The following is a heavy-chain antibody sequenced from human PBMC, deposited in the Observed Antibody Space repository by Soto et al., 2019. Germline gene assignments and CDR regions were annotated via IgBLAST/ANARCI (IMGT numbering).Heavy chain of an antibody. V-gene: IGHV4-34*01. CDR2: INHSGST. CDR1: GGSFSGYY. Sequence: SETLSLTCAVYGGSFSGYYWSWIRQPPGEGLEWIGEINHSGSTNYNPSLKSRVTISVDTSKNQFSLKLSSVTAADTAVYYCARGYYDFWSGDYYYYGMDVWGQGTTVTVS. CDR3: ARGYYDFWSGDYYYYGMDV. D-gene: IGHD3-3*01. J-gene: IGHJ6*02.